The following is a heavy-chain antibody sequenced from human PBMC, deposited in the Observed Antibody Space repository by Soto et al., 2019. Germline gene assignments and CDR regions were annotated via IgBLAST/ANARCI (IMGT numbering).Heavy chain of an antibody. Sequence: GESLKISCKGSGYSFTSYWIGWVRQMPGKGLEWMGIIYPGDSDTRYSPSFQGQVTISADKSISTAYLQWSSLKASDTAMYYCARPQDYSRELGPFDYWGQGTLVTVSS. D-gene: IGHD4-4*01. J-gene: IGHJ4*02. CDR3: ARPQDYSRELGPFDY. CDR1: GYSFTSYW. CDR2: IYPGDSDT. V-gene: IGHV5-51*01.